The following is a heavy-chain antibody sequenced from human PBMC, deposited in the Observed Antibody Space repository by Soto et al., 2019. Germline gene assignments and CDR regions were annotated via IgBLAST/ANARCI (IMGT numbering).Heavy chain of an antibody. CDR1: GYTFTSYG. J-gene: IGHJ4*02. CDR2: ISAYNGNT. V-gene: IGHV1-18*01. CDR3: ASLDHYYDSSGYYSDY. Sequence: ASVKVSCKASGYTFTSYGISWVRQAPGQGLEWMGWISAYNGNTNYAQKLQGRVTMTTDTSTSTAYMELRSLRSDDTAVYYCASLDHYYDSSGYYSDYWGQGTMVTVSS. D-gene: IGHD3-22*01.